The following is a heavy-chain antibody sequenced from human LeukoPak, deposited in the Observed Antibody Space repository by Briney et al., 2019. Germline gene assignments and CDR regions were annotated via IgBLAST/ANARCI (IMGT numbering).Heavy chain of an antibody. Sequence: SETLSLTCNVSGGSISSSSYYWGWIRQPPGKGLEWIGSIYYSGSTYYNPSLKSRVTISVDTSKSQFSLKLSSVTAADTAVYYCARLSISYSSGMFNWGQGTLVTVSS. CDR2: IYYSGST. CDR3: ARLSISYSSGMFN. CDR1: GGSISSSSYY. D-gene: IGHD6-19*01. J-gene: IGHJ4*02. V-gene: IGHV4-39*01.